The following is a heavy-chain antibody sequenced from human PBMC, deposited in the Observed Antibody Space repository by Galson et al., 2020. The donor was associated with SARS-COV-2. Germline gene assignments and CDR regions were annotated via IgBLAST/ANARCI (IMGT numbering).Heavy chain of an antibody. CDR2: ISGDGDST. CDR3: AKDNNGVVSGRPYYYGVDV. CDR1: GFTFKRYG. D-gene: IGHD3-10*01. J-gene: IGHJ6*02. Sequence: GGSLRLSCAASGFTFKRYGMSWVRLTSGKGLEWVSGISGDGDSTYYADSVKGRFTISRENSKNTLHLQMNSLRAEDTALYYCAKDNNGVVSGRPYYYGVDVWGQGTTVTVS. V-gene: IGHV3-23*01.